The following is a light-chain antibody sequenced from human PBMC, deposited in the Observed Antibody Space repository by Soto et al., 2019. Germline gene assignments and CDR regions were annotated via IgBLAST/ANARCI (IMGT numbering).Light chain of an antibody. Sequence: EIVLTQSPGTLSLSPGERATLSCRASQSVSSSYLAWYQQKPGQAPRLLIYGASSRATGIPDRFSGSGSGTDFTRTISRLEPEDFALYYCQHYVERSPIAFGQGTRLDIK. CDR2: GAS. J-gene: IGKJ5*01. CDR1: QSVSSSY. CDR3: QHYVERSPIA. V-gene: IGKV3-20*01.